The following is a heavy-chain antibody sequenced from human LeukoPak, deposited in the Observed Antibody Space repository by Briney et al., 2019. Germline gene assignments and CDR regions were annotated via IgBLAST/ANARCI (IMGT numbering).Heavy chain of an antibody. CDR3: AKDVGGDYYYGSPNRGWYFDL. J-gene: IGHJ2*01. V-gene: IGHV3-30*18. Sequence: SGGSLSLSCAASGFDFSPYGMHWVGQAPAKGLEWVTVISYVGSNKYYADSVKGRFTISRDNSKIMLYLQMNSLRLEDTAVYYCAKDVGGDYYYGSPNRGWYFDLWGRGTQVTVSS. D-gene: IGHD3-10*01. CDR2: ISYVGSNK. CDR1: GFDFSPYG.